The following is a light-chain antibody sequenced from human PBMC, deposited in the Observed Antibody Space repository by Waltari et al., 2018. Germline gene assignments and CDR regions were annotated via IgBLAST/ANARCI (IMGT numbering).Light chain of an antibody. J-gene: IGKJ1*01. CDR2: KAS. Sequence: DIQMTQSPSTLSASVGDRVTITCRASQSISSWLAWYQQKPGKDPKLLIYKASSLQSGVPSRFSGSGSGTEFTLTISSLQPDDFATYYCHQYNSYRTFGQGTKVEIK. CDR3: HQYNSYRT. V-gene: IGKV1-5*03. CDR1: QSISSW.